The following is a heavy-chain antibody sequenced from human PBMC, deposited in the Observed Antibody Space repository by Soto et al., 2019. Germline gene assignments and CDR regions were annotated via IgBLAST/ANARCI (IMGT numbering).Heavy chain of an antibody. CDR1: GFTFSSYA. CDR2: INGSGGST. J-gene: IGHJ6*02. D-gene: IGHD5-18*01. Sequence: TGGSLRLSCAASGFTFSSYAMSWVRQAPGKGLEWVSAINGSGGSTYYADSVKGRFTISRDNSKNTLYLQMNSLRAEDTAVYYYAKDGGTAMVPPTCGMDVWGQGTTVTVSS. V-gene: IGHV3-23*01. CDR3: AKDGGTAMVPPTCGMDV.